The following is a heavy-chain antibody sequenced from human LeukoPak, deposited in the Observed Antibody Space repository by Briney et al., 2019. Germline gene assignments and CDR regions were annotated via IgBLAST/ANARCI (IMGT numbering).Heavy chain of an antibody. CDR3: ARATGSYYSLGY. Sequence: KSGGSLRLSCAASGFTFSSYAMSWVRQAPGKGLVWVSRINSDGSSTSYADSVKGRFTVSRDNAKNTLYLQMNSLRAEDTAVYYCARATGSYYSLGYWGQGTLVTVSS. D-gene: IGHD1-26*01. J-gene: IGHJ4*02. CDR1: GFTFSSYA. CDR2: INSDGSST. V-gene: IGHV3-74*01.